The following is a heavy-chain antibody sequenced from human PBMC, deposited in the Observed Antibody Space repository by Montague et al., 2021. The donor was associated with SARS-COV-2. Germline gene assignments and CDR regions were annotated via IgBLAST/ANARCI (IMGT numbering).Heavy chain of an antibody. CDR3: ARLWDFYGSGSYKNNWFGP. V-gene: IGHV4-39*02. CDR1: AGSISTNSYY. J-gene: IGHJ5*02. Sequence: SETLSITCTVSAGSISTNSYYWAWIRQPPGKGLEWIGSISYSGSTYFNPSLESRLTMSVDTSKNHFSLKLSSVTAADTAVYYCARLWDFYGSGSYKNNWFGPWGQGTRVTVSS. CDR2: ISYSGST. D-gene: IGHD3-10*01.